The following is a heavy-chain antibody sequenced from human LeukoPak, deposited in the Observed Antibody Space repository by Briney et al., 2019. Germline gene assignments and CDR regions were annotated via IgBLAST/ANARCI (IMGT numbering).Heavy chain of an antibody. V-gene: IGHV3-48*03. CDR2: ISSSGSAI. CDR1: GFTFSSYE. D-gene: IGHD5-12*01. CDR3: HIVTTIVKPWFDP. Sequence: PGGSLRLSCAASGFTFSSYEMNWVRQAPGKGLEWVSYISSSGSAIYYADSVKGRFTISRDNAKNSLYLQMDSLRAEDTAVYYCHIVTTIVKPWFDPWGQGTLVTVSS. J-gene: IGHJ5*02.